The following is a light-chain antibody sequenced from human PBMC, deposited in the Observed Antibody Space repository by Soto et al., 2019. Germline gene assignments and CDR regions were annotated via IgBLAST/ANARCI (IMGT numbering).Light chain of an antibody. CDR1: SSAVGGYNY. J-gene: IGLJ3*02. V-gene: IGLV2-11*01. CDR2: DVS. Sequence: QSVLTQPRSVSGSPGQSVTMSCTGTSSAVGGYNYVSWYQQHPGKAPKFMIYDVSKRPSGVPDRFSGSKSGNTASLTISGLQAEDDADYYCCSYAGRYSWVFGGGTTLTV. CDR3: CSYAGRYSWV.